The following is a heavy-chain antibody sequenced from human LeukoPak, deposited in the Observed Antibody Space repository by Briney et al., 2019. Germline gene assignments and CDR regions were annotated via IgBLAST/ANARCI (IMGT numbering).Heavy chain of an antibody. D-gene: IGHD3-10*02. V-gene: IGHV3-21*01. CDR3: ARGYVTMAPDY. CDR2: IGPGPSHT. CDR1: GFTFTAYG. J-gene: IGHJ4*02. Sequence: PGGSLRLSCAASGFTFTAYGMNWVRQAPGKGLEWLSYIGPGPSHTYYADSVRGRFVISRDDAKNSLYLQMSSLRAEDTAVYYCARGYVTMAPDYGGPGTLVTVSS.